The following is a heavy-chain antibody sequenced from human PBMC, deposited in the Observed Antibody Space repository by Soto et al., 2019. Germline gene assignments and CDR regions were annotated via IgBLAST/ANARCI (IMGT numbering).Heavy chain of an antibody. Sequence: EVQLVESGGGLVQPGGSLKLSCAASGFTFSGSAIHWVRQASGKGLEWVGRIRSKVNNYATAFAASVKGRFTISRDDPKNTAHLQMHSLKTEETAVYYCTLANGSGGSCSPAFDIWGQGTMVTVCS. J-gene: IGHJ3*02. D-gene: IGHD2-15*01. CDR2: IRSKVNNYAT. CDR3: TLANGSGGSCSPAFDI. CDR1: GFTFSGSA. V-gene: IGHV3-73*01.